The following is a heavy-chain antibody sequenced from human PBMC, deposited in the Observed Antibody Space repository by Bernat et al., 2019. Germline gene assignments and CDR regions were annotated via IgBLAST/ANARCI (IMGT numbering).Heavy chain of an antibody. CDR2: INSDGSST. J-gene: IGHJ1*01. V-gene: IGHV3-74*01. CDR1: GFTFSSYW. D-gene: IGHD4-17*01. CDR3: ARTYYGDDFQY. Sequence: EVQLVESGGGLVHPGGSLRLSCSASGFTFSSYWMHWVRQPLGKGLVWVSRINSDGSSTSYADHVKGGLTISRDKAKNPLYLQMNSLRAEQTAVYYCARTYYGDDFQYWGQGTLVSVSS.